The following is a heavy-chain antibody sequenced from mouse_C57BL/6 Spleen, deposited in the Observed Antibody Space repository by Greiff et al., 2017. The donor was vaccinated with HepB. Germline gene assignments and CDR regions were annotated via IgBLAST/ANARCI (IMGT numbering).Heavy chain of an antibody. CDR3: AREGLRRGYFDY. CDR1: GYTFTDYY. J-gene: IGHJ2*01. Sequence: VQLQQSGPELVKPGASVKISCKASGYTFTDYYMNWVKQSHGKSLEWIGDINPNNGGTSYNQKFKGKATLTVDKSSSTAYMELRSLTSEDSAVYYCAREGLRRGYFDYWGQGTTLTVSS. CDR2: INPNNGGT. D-gene: IGHD2-4*01. V-gene: IGHV1-26*01.